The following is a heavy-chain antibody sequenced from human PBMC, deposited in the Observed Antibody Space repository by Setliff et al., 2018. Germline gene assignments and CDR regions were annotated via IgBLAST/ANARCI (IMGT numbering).Heavy chain of an antibody. V-gene: IGHV1-69*05. D-gene: IGHD1-26*01. Sequence: GASVKVSCKAYAGTFNNYAISWVRQAPGKGLEWVGVIVPLVGFIKYAQKFQGRATITTDGSTTTVYLELSSLKSDDTAVYYCTRGHRDGRNHREEDYWGQGTLVTVSS. J-gene: IGHJ4*02. CDR2: IVPLVGFI. CDR1: AGTFNNYA. CDR3: TRGHRDGRNHREEDY.